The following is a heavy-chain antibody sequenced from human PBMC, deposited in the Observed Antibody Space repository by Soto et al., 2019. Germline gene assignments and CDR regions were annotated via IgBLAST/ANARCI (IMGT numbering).Heavy chain of an antibody. J-gene: IGHJ3*02. Sequence: SETLSLTCTVSGGSITTIDYYWTWIRQLPGEGLEWIGYIHYSGTTYYNPSLKSRITISVDTSKNQFSLKLSSVTAADTAVYYCARARRGIVGVAAATRAFDIWGQGTMVTVSS. D-gene: IGHD2-15*01. CDR3: ARARRGIVGVAAATRAFDI. V-gene: IGHV4-30-4*08. CDR1: GGSITTIDYY. CDR2: IHYSGTT.